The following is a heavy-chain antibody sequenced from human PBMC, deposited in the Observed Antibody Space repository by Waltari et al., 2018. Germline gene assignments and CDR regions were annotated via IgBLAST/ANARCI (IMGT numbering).Heavy chain of an antibody. CDR2: ISWSSSYI. V-gene: IGHV3-21*06. CDR1: GFTFSSYS. Sequence: RLSCAASGFTFSSYSMNWVRQAPGKGLEWVSSISWSSSYIYYADSVKGRFTISRDNSKNSLYLQMNSLRAEDTAVYYCARERGWGATLVPIDYWGQGTLVTVSS. CDR3: ARERGWGATLVPIDY. J-gene: IGHJ4*02. D-gene: IGHD1-26*01.